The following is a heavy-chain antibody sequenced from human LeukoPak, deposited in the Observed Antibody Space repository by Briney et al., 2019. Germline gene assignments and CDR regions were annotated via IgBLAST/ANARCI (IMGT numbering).Heavy chain of an antibody. CDR1: GGSISSYY. J-gene: IGHJ5*02. CDR2: IYYSGST. V-gene: IGHV4-59*01. Sequence: PSETLSLTCTVSGGSISSYYWSWIRQPPGKGLEWIGYIYYSGSTNYNPSLKSRVTISVDTSKNQFSLKLSSVTAADTAVYYCAGGRITIFGVVTTGWFDPWGQGTLVTVSS. D-gene: IGHD3-3*01. CDR3: AGGRITIFGVVTTGWFDP.